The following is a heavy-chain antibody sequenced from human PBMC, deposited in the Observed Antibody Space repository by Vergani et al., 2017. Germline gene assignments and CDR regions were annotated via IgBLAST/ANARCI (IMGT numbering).Heavy chain of an antibody. CDR1: GFTFRSYA. D-gene: IGHD6-13*01. V-gene: IGHV3-53*04. Sequence: EVQLLESGGGLVQPGGSLRLSCATSGFTFRSYAMSWVRQAPGKGLEWVSVIYSGGSTYYADSVKCRFTISRHNSKNTLYLQMNSLRAEVTAVYYCASDSIAAESPPQYYMDVWGKGTTVTVSS. CDR2: IYSGGST. J-gene: IGHJ6*03. CDR3: ASDSIAAESPPQYYMDV.